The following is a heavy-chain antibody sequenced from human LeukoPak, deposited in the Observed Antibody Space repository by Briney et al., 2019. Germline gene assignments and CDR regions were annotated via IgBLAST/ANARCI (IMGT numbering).Heavy chain of an antibody. J-gene: IGHJ5*02. CDR3: ARESTTTIFKRGWFDP. V-gene: IGHV1-46*01. CDR2: INPSGGST. Sequence: GASVKVSCKASGYNFISDYIHWVRQAPGQGLEWMGIINPSGGSTTYAQKFQGRVTITRDTSTTTVYLELSSLISEDTAEYYCARESTTTIFKRGWFDPWGQGTLVIVSS. D-gene: IGHD4-11*01. CDR1: GYNFISDY.